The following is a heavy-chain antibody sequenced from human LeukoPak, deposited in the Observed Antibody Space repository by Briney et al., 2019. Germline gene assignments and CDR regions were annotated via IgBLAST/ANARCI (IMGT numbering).Heavy chain of an antibody. Sequence: PSETLSLTCTVSGGSISSYYWSWIRQPPGKGLEGIGYIYYSGSTNYNPSLKSRVTISVDTSKNQFSLKLSSVTAADTAVYYCARGITAIKYYFDYWGQGTLVTVSS. CDR3: ARGITAIKYYFDY. J-gene: IGHJ4*02. D-gene: IGHD2-2*02. CDR1: GGSISSYY. CDR2: IYYSGST. V-gene: IGHV4-59*08.